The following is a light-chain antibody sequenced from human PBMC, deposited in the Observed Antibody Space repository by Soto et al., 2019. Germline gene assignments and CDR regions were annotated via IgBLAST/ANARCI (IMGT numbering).Light chain of an antibody. CDR3: QKRSNWPPPGT. CDR1: QSVGTH. Sequence: IVLTQSPSTLSVFTGERATLSCRASQSVGTHLAWYHQKPGQAPRLLIHDASSRAPGLPSRFRGSGSGTAVTLTISSIEAEDFAVYYYQKRSNWPPPGTFGQGTQVDIK. J-gene: IGKJ1*01. CDR2: DAS. V-gene: IGKV3-11*01.